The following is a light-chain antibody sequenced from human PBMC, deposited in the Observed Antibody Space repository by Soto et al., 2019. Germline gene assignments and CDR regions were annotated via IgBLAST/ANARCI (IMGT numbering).Light chain of an antibody. V-gene: IGLV7-46*01. Sequence: QAVVTQEPSLTVSPGGTVTLTCGSSTGAVTSSHYSYWFQQKPGQAPKTLIYDTSIKYSWTPARFLGSLLGGKAALTLSGAQPEDEAEYYCLLSYDGIRVFGGGTKVTVL. CDR2: DTS. J-gene: IGLJ3*02. CDR3: LLSYDGIRV. CDR1: TGAVTSSHY.